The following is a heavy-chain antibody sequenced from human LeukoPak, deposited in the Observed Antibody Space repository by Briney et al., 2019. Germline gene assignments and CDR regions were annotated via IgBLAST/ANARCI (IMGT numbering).Heavy chain of an antibody. D-gene: IGHD1-26*01. CDR1: GGSISSSSYY. Sequence: SETLSLTCTVSGGSISSSSYYWGWIRQPPGKGLEWLGSIYYSGSTYYNPSLKSRVTISVDTSKNQFSLKLSSVTAADTAVYYCARDSGSYRDDAFDIWGQGTMVTVSS. CDR2: IYYSGST. V-gene: IGHV4-39*07. CDR3: ARDSGSYRDDAFDI. J-gene: IGHJ3*02.